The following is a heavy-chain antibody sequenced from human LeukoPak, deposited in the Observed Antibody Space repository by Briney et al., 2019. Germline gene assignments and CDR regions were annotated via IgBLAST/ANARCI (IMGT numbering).Heavy chain of an antibody. Sequence: PSETLSLTCTVSGGSISSSSYYWGWIRQPPGKGLEWIGSIYYSGSTYYNPSLKSRVTISVDTSKNQFSLKLSSVTAADTAVYYCARVPPGGIVVASDYWGQGTLVTVSS. CDR3: ARVPPGGIVVASDY. CDR2: IYYSGST. CDR1: GGSISSSSYY. V-gene: IGHV4-39*07. D-gene: IGHD3-22*01. J-gene: IGHJ4*02.